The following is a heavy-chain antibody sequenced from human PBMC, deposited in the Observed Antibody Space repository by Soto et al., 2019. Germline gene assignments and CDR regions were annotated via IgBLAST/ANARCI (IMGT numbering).Heavy chain of an antibody. CDR1: GFTFSSYA. Sequence: GGSLRLSCAASGFTFSSYAMHWVRQAPGKGLEWVAVISYDGSNKYYADSVKGRFTISRDNSKNTLYLQMNSLRAEDTAVYYCATVSENTPYSGSFIDYWGQGTLVTVSS. CDR3: ATVSENTPYSGSFIDY. D-gene: IGHD1-26*01. V-gene: IGHV3-30-3*01. CDR2: ISYDGSNK. J-gene: IGHJ4*02.